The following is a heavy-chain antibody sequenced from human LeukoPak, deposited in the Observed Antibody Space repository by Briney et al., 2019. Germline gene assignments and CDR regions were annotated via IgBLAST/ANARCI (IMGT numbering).Heavy chain of an antibody. CDR1: GYSFTSYW. D-gene: IGHD6-13*01. J-gene: IGHJ5*02. Sequence: GESLKISCQGFGYSFTSYWIGWVRQMPGKGMEWMGVIYPGDLRVRYNPSFQGQVTISVDKSINTTYLQWVSLRASDSAMYYCACRDLTSTWSFPWGQGTLVTVSS. V-gene: IGHV5-51*01. CDR3: ACRDLTSTWSFP. CDR2: IYPGDLRV.